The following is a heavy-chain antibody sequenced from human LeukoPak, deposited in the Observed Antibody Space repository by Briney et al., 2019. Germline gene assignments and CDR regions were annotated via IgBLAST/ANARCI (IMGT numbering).Heavy chain of an antibody. J-gene: IGHJ6*03. Sequence: SETLSLTRTVSGYSISSGYYWGWIRQPPGKGLEWIGSIYHSGSTYYNPSLKSRVTISVDTSKNQFSLKLSSVTAADTAVYYCARVDYDILTGYPSYYYYMDVWGKGTTVTVSS. CDR2: IYHSGST. D-gene: IGHD3-9*01. CDR3: ARVDYDILTGYPSYYYYMDV. V-gene: IGHV4-38-2*02. CDR1: GYSISSGYY.